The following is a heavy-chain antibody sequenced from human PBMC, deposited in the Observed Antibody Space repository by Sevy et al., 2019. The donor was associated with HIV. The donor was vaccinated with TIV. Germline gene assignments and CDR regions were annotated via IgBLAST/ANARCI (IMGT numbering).Heavy chain of an antibody. CDR3: ARDCSSTSCLWGLDV. D-gene: IGHD2-2*01. J-gene: IGHJ6*02. Sequence: GGCLRLSCAASGFTFSNYWMSWVRQAPGKGLEWVANIKRDGSEKYYMASVKGRFTISRENAKNSLYLKINSLRAEDTAMYYCARDCSSTSCLWGLDVWGQGTTVTVSS. V-gene: IGHV3-7*03. CDR1: GFTFSNYW. CDR2: IKRDGSEK.